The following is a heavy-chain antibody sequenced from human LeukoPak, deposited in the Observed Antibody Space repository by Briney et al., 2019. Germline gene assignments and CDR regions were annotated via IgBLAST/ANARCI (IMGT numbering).Heavy chain of an antibody. Sequence: GGSLRLSCVVSGFTFSSYSMNWVRQAPGKGLEWVSYIGPSSSTIFYADSVKGRFTISRDNAKNSLYLQMNSLRDEDTAVYYCARERGYSSGWYLDYWGQGTLVTVSP. CDR1: GFTFSSYS. D-gene: IGHD6-19*01. CDR2: IGPSSSTI. CDR3: ARERGYSSGWYLDY. V-gene: IGHV3-48*02. J-gene: IGHJ4*02.